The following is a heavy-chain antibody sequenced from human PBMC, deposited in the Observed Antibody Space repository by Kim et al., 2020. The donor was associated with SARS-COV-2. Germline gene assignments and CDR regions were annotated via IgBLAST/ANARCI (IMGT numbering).Heavy chain of an antibody. V-gene: IGHV4-34*01. CDR1: GGSFSGYY. D-gene: IGHD2-2*02. CDR3: ARVYCSSTSCYRWEAFDY. J-gene: IGHJ4*02. Sequence: SETLSLTCAVYGGSFSGYYWSWIRQPPGKGLAWIGEINHSGSTNYNPSLKSRVTISVDTSKNQFSLKLSSVTAADTAVYYCARVYCSSTSCYRWEAFDYWGQGTLVTVSS. CDR2: INHSGST.